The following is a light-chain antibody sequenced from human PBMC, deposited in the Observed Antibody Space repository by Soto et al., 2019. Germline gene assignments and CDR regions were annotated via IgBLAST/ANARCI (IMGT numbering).Light chain of an antibody. CDR2: DAS. CDR3: QQYKNYSYS. J-gene: IGKJ2*03. Sequence: IQMTQSPSTVSASVGVSVTISCRASQPVNTFLAWYQQKPGGAPKVVIFDASNLGSGVPSRFSGSGFGTEFTLSITSLQPDDFATYYCQQYKNYSYSFGQGTKLEIK. V-gene: IGKV1-5*01. CDR1: QPVNTF.